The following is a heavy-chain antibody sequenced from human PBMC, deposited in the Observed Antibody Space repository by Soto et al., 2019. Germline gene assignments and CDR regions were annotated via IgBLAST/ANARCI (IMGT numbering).Heavy chain of an antibody. CDR1: GFTFSSYA. CDR3: AKSYYDILTGYYPFGY. D-gene: IGHD3-9*01. V-gene: IGHV3-23*01. Sequence: EVQLLESGGGLVQPGGSLRLSCAASGFTFSSYAMSWVRQAPGKGLEWVSAISGSGGSTYYADSVKGRFTISRDNSKNTLYLQMNSLRAEDTAVYYCAKSYYDILTGYYPFGYWGQGTLVTVSS. CDR2: ISGSGGST. J-gene: IGHJ4*02.